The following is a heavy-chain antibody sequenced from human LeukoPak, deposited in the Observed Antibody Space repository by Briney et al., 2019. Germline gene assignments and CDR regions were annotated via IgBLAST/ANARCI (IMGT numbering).Heavy chain of an antibody. J-gene: IGHJ4*02. CDR1: GSTFSSYA. CDR2: ISGSGGST. CDR3: AKDKDSSSWYYFDY. V-gene: IGHV3-23*01. Sequence: RLGGSLRLSCAASGSTFSSYAMSWVRQAPGKGLEWVSAISGSGGSTYYADSVKGRFTISRDNSKNTLYLQMNSLRAEDTAVYYCAKDKDSSSWYYFDYWGQGTLVTVSS. D-gene: IGHD6-13*01.